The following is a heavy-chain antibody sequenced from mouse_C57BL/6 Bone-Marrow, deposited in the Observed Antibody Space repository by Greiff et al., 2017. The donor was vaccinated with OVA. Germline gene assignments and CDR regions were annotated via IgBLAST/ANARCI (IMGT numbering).Heavy chain of an antibody. CDR2: IDPSDSYT. J-gene: IGHJ4*01. Sequence: QVQLQQPGAELVMPGASVKLSCKASGYTFTSYWMHWVKQRPGQGLEWIGEIDPSDSYTNYNQKFKGKSTLTVDKSSSTAYMQLRIPSSDDSAVYFCARSPYYGSIYYYAMDYWGQGTSVTVSS. CDR3: ARSPYYGSIYYYAMDY. CDR1: GYTFTSYW. V-gene: IGHV1-69*01. D-gene: IGHD1-1*01.